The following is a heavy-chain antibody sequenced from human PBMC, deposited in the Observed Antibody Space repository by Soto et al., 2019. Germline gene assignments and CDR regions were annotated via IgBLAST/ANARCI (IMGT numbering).Heavy chain of an antibody. CDR1: GYTFTSYG. Sequence: QVQLVQSGAEVKKPGASVKVSCKASGYTFTSYGISWVRQAPGQGLEWMGWISAYNGNTNYAQKLQGRVTMTTDTSTSTAYMELRSLRSDDTVVYYCATLASWLQWHGEIGYWGKGTLVTVSS. CDR3: ATLASWLQWHGEIGY. D-gene: IGHD3-10*01. J-gene: IGHJ4*02. CDR2: ISAYNGNT. V-gene: IGHV1-18*04.